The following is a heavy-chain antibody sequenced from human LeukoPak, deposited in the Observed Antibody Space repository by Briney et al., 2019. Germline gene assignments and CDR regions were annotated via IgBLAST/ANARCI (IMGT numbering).Heavy chain of an antibody. V-gene: IGHV1-8*02. J-gene: IGHJ4*01. CDR2: VNPDNGNA. CDR3: SRGAPVAIFAPGHEQYFEH. D-gene: IGHD3-3*01. Sequence: GASVKVSCKASGYTFDNYDINWVRQAPGQGLEWVGWVNPDNGNAGLGQKFRGRFTLTRNTSINTVYMEVNSLRSEDTAVYYCSRGAPVAIFAPGHEQYFEHWGQGTLLTVSS. CDR1: GYTFDNYD.